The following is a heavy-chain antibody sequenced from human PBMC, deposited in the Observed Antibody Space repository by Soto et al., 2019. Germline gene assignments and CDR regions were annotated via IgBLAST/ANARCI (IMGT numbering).Heavy chain of an antibody. Sequence: EVHLLESGGGLAQPGGSLRLSCVASGFSFSISTMSCVRRAPGKGLEWVSAVSGSGDNTFYADSVKGPFTISRDNSKHTLYLQMNILRACDTAVYFCAKGPQLTIVRDLYYYDGLDVWGQGTTVTVSS. CDR3: AKGPQLTIVRDLYYYDGLDV. J-gene: IGHJ6*02. CDR1: GFSFSIST. D-gene: IGHD3-10*01. V-gene: IGHV3-23*01. CDR2: VSGSGDNT.